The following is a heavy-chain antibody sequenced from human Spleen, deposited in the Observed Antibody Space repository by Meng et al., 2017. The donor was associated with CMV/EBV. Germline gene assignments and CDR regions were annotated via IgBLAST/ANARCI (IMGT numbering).Heavy chain of an antibody. D-gene: IGHD3-3*01. J-gene: IGHJ4*02. CDR3: ARYDFWSGSDYFDY. V-gene: IGHV1-18*01. CDR2: ISAYNGNT. Sequence: ASVKVSCKASGGTFSSYAISWVRQAPGQGLEWMGWISAYNGNTNYAQKLQGRVTMTTDTSTSTAYMELRSLRSDDTAVYYCARYDFWSGSDYFDYWGQGTLVTVSS. CDR1: GGTFSSYA.